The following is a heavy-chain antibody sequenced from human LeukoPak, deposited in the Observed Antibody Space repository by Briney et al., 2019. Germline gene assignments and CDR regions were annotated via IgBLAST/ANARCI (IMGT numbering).Heavy chain of an antibody. CDR3: ASGLGFCSGSDCTNLVKDYYYGMNV. CDR1: GGSFSNYA. J-gene: IGHJ6*02. CDR2: ITPIVAIA. V-gene: IGHV1-69*04. D-gene: IGHD2-15*01. Sequence: ASVKVSCKASGGSFSNYAFSWVRQAPGQGLEWMGRITPIVAIATYIQKFQGRVTITANKFTSTAYMELSSLTSEDTAVYYCASGLGFCSGSDCTNLVKDYYYGMNVWGQGTTVAVSS.